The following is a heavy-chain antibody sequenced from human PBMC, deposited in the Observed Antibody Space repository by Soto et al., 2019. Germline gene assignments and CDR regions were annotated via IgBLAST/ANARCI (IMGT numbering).Heavy chain of an antibody. V-gene: IGHV3-30*18. CDR2: ISYDGSNK. Sequence: GGSLRLSCAASGFTFSSYGMHWVRQAPGKGLEWVAVISYDGSNKYYADSVKGRFTISRDNSKNTLYLQMNSLRAEDTAVYYCANRLLEDDAFDIWGQGTMVTVSS. CDR3: ANRLLEDDAFDI. CDR1: GFTFSSYG. J-gene: IGHJ3*02.